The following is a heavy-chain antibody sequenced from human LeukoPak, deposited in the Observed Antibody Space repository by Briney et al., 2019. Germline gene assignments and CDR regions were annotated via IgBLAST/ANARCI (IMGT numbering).Heavy chain of an antibody. J-gene: IGHJ4*02. CDR3: ASPRLESSGWYFH. CDR2: MNPNSGNT. V-gene: IGHV1-8*01. CDR1: GYTFTSYD. Sequence: ASVKVSCKASGYTFTSYDINWVRQATGQGLEWMGWMNPNSGNTGYAQKFQGRVTRTRNTSISTAYMELSSLRSEDTAVYYCASPRLESSGWYFHWGQGTLVTVSS. D-gene: IGHD6-19*01.